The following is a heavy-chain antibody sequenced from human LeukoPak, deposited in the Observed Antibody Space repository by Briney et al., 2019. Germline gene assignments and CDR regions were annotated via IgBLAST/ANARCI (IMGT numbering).Heavy chain of an antibody. CDR1: GGSISSYY. D-gene: IGHD3-22*01. CDR2: IYYSGST. V-gene: IGHV4-59*05. CDR3: ATSGYYYDSSGPYRGEYFDY. J-gene: IGHJ4*02. Sequence: SETLSLTCTVSGGSISSYYWSWIRQPPGKGLEWIGSIYYSGSTYYNPSLKSRVTISVDTSKNQFSLKLSSVTAADTAVYYCATSGYYYDSSGPYRGEYFDYWGQGTLVTVSS.